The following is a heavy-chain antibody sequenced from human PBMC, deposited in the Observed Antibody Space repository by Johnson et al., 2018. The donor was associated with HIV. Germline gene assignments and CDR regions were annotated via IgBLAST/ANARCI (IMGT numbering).Heavy chain of an antibody. V-gene: IGHV3-74*03. CDR3: AREWGMITFGGVIPRNAFDI. CDR1: GFAFRTYW. D-gene: IGHD3-16*02. J-gene: IGHJ3*02. CDR2: IYNDGSRT. Sequence: VQLVESGGGLVQPGGSLRLSCAASGFAFRTYWMVWVRQVPGKRPVWVARIYNDGSRTTYADSVRGRFTISSDNAKYTVDLQMNSLRVEDTAVYYCAREWGMITFGGVIPRNAFDIWGQGTMVTVSS.